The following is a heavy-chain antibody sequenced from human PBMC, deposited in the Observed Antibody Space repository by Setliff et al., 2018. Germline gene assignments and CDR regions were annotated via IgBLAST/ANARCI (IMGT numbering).Heavy chain of an antibody. CDR3: ARQPPLNWAIPFDL. V-gene: IGHV4-59*08. D-gene: IGHD7-27*01. CDR1: GGSITNFY. Sequence: SEPLSLPCTVSGGSITNFYWNWIRQSPGKGLEWIGYIYSSGITNYNPSLKSRLTVSVDTSKNQFSLHLSSMTAADTAVYYCARQPPLNWAIPFDLWGQGKRVTVSS. CDR2: IYSSGIT. J-gene: IGHJ3*01.